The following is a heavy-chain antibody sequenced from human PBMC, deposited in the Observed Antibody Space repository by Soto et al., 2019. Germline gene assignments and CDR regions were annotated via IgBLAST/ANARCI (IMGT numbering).Heavy chain of an antibody. V-gene: IGHV4-34*01. CDR1: GGSFSGQY. D-gene: IGHD2-15*01. J-gene: IGHJ4*02. CDR3: ARHTPAISISDH. Sequence: SETLSLTCAVYGGSFSGQYWSWIRQPPGKGLEWIGEINHSGSINYNPSLESRVTISVDTSKNQFSLKLSSVTAADTAVYYCARHTPAISISDHWGQGTLVTVSS. CDR2: INHSGSI.